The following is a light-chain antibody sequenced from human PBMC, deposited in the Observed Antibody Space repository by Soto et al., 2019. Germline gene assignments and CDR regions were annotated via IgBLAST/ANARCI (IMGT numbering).Light chain of an antibody. CDR2: DAT. CDR3: QQSFNNPRT. CDR1: QGIGNY. Sequence: GGRATITCRESQGIGNYLNWYQQRPGKATNLIVLDATSLHRGVPSRLSGSGSGTEFTLTISGLQPEDFARYLCQQSFNNPRTVGQGTTGDSK. J-gene: IGKJ1*01. V-gene: IGKV1-39*01.